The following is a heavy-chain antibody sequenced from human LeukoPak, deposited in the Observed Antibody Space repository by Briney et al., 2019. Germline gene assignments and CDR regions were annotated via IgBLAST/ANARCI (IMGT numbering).Heavy chain of an antibody. J-gene: IGHJ6*02. CDR3: AREGVQPYYYYYGMDV. D-gene: IGHD1-1*01. Sequence: GGSLRLSCAASGFTVSRKYMSWVRQAPGKGLEWVSVIYSGGDSYYADSVKGRFTISRDNSKNTLYLQMNSLRAEDTAIYYCAREGVQPYYYYYGMDVWGQGTTVTVSS. CDR2: IYSGGDS. CDR1: GFTVSRKY. V-gene: IGHV3-53*01.